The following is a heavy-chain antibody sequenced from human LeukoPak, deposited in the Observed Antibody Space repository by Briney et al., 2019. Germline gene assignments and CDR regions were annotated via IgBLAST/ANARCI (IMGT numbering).Heavy chain of an antibody. J-gene: IGHJ6*03. Sequence: SETLSLTCTVSGASISSYYWSWIRQSPGKGLEWIGYIYYSGRTNYNPSLKSRVSISLDTSKNHFSLKLNSVTAADTAMYYCARQRLGVAGSPVWGYFHSYYYIDVWGNGTTVTISS. CDR3: ARQRLGVAGSPVWGYFHSYYYIDV. CDR1: GASISSYY. CDR2: IYYSGRT. D-gene: IGHD6-19*01. V-gene: IGHV4-59*08.